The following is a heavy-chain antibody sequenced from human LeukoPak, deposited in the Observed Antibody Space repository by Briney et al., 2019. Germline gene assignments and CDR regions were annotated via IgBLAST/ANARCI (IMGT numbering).Heavy chain of an antibody. J-gene: IGHJ6*02. V-gene: IGHV4-34*01. Sequence: PSETLSLTCAVYGGSFSGYYWGWIRQPPGKGLEWIGEINHSGSTNYNPSLKSRVTISVDTSKNQFSLKLSSVTAADTAVYYCARVPRKAAGQKYYYYGMDVWGQGTTVTVSS. CDR2: INHSGST. CDR3: ARVPRKAAGQKYYYYGMDV. CDR1: GGSFSGYY. D-gene: IGHD6-13*01.